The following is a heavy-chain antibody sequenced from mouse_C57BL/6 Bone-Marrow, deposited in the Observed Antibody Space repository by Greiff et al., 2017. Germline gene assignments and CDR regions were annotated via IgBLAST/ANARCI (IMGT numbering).Heavy chain of an antibody. CDR3: AAYYYGTSYWYFDG. J-gene: IGHJ1*03. Sequence: EVMLVESGGGLVQPGGSMKLSCVASGFTFSNYWMNWVRQSPEKGLEWVAQIRLKSDNYATHYAESVKGRFTISRDASKSSVYLQMNNLRAEDTGISYCAAYYYGTSYWYFDGWGTGTTVTVSS. CDR1: GFTFSNYW. CDR2: IRLKSDNYAT. D-gene: IGHD1-1*01. V-gene: IGHV6-3*01.